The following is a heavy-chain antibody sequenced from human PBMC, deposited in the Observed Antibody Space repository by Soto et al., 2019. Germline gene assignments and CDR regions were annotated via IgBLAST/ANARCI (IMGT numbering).Heavy chain of an antibody. J-gene: IGHJ3*02. V-gene: IGHV2-5*02. Sequence: QITLKESGPTLVKPKQTLTLTCTFSWFSLSTSGVGVGWIRQPPGKALEWLALIYWDDDKRYSPSLKSRLTITKDTTKTPVVLTMTNMDPVDTATYYCAHRRELGTAWAYDAFDIWGQGTLVTVSS. D-gene: IGHD3-16*01. CDR2: IYWDDDK. CDR1: WFSLSTSGVG. CDR3: AHRRELGTAWAYDAFDI.